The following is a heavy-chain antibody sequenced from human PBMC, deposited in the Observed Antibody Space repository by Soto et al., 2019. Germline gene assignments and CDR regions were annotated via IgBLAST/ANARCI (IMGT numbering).Heavy chain of an antibody. Sequence: GGSLRLSCAASGFTCSRDAMSWVRQAPGKGLEWVSAISGSGGSTYYADSVKGRFTISRDNAKNSLYLQMNSLRAEDTALYYCARSWYYDFWSGYYGPYYYYGMDVWGQGTTVTVSS. CDR3: ARSWYYDFWSGYYGPYYYYGMDV. CDR1: GFTCSRDA. J-gene: IGHJ6*02. CDR2: ISGSGGST. V-gene: IGHV3-23*01. D-gene: IGHD3-3*01.